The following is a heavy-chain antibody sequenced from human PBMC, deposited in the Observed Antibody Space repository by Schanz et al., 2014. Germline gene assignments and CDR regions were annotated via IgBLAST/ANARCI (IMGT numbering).Heavy chain of an antibody. V-gene: IGHV3-48*02. CDR1: GFPFSSYS. CDR2: ISSIAGTI. Sequence: CAASGFPFSSYSMNWVRQAPGKGLEWIAYISSIAGTIYYADTVKGRFTISRDNAQNSLSLQMSSLRDEDTAVYFCARDGLHSFHTRSSHDVFDFWGSGTLVVVSS. J-gene: IGHJ3*01. CDR3: ARDGLHSFHTRSSHDVFDF. D-gene: IGHD5-18*01.